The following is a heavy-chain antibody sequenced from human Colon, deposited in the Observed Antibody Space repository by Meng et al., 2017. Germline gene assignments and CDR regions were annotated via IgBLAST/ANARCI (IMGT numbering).Heavy chain of an antibody. D-gene: IGHD3-16*01. Sequence: QVQCPEPGPGLVGPSETLSPCCAGSGASVRSPDHQWGWVRQPPGKGLEWIGYARIDYANTNYNPSLKSRVNVSLDTSKNQFSLNVRSVTAADTAVYYCARDYWGSLDFWGQGILVTVSS. V-gene: IGHV4-61*08. J-gene: IGHJ4*02. CDR2: ARIDYANT. CDR1: GASVRSPDHQ. CDR3: ARDYWGSLDF.